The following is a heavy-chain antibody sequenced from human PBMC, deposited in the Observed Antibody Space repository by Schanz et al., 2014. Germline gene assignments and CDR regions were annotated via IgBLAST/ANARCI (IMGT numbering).Heavy chain of an antibody. V-gene: IGHV3-23*01. Sequence: EVQLLESGGGLVRPGGSLILSCAASGCTFSSYTMNWVRQAPGKGLEWVAAISGSGGSVFYADSVKGRFTISRDKLKNTVYLQMNSLRAGDTAVYYCAKDGRLPYYGTGSDFDYWGQGTLVAVSS. CDR3: AKDGRLPYYGTGSDFDY. CDR2: ISGSGGSV. J-gene: IGHJ4*02. D-gene: IGHD3-22*01. CDR1: GCTFSSYT.